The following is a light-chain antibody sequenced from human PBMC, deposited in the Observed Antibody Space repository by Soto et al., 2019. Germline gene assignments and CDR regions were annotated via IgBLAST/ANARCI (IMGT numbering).Light chain of an antibody. J-gene: IGKJ1*01. CDR3: QQYVSSPQT. Sequence: EIVLTQSPGTLSLSPGERATLSCRASQSVSSSYLAWYQQKPGQAPRLLIYGASSRATGIPDRFSGSGYGTDFTLTITRPEPEDFAVYYCQQYVSSPQTFGQGTKVEIK. CDR1: QSVSSSY. CDR2: GAS. V-gene: IGKV3-20*01.